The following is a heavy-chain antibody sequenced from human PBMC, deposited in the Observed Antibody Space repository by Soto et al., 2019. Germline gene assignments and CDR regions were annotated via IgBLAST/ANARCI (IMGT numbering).Heavy chain of an antibody. Sequence: ASVKVSCKASGYTFTSCGISWVRQAPGQGLEWMGWISAYNGNTNYAQKLQGRVTMTTDTSTSTAYMELRSMRSDDTAVYYCARVRELERRKPFDYWGQGTLVTSPQ. D-gene: IGHD1-1*01. V-gene: IGHV1-18*01. CDR2: ISAYNGNT. CDR3: ARVRELERRKPFDY. J-gene: IGHJ4*02. CDR1: GYTFTSCG.